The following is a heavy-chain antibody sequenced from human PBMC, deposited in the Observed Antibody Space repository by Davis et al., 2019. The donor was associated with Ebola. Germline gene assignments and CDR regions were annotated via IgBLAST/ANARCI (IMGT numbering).Heavy chain of an antibody. CDR2: TYSSSKWYN. J-gene: IGHJ4*01. D-gene: IGHD5-12*01. Sequence: QTPSLTPAISWDRLSRPGWNWISPSPSRGLEWLGRTYSSSKWYNDYAVSVKSRISINAHTSKNQFSLQLNSVTPEDTAVYYCATGWVRAGGFDYWGQGTLVTVAS. CDR3: ATGWVRAGGFDY. V-gene: IGHV6-1*01. CDR1: WDRLSRPG.